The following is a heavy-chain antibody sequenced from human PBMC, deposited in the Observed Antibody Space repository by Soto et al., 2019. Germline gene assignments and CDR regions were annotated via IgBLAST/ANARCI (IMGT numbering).Heavy chain of an antibody. D-gene: IGHD6-13*01. CDR2: IYPGDSDT. CDR1: GYSFTSYW. V-gene: IGHV5-51*01. Sequence: PGESLKISCKGSGYSFTSYWIGWVRQMPGKGLEWMGIIYPGDSDTRYSPSFQGQVTISADKSISTAYLQWSSLKASDTAMDYCARHSSFPAYGMDVWGQGTTVTVSS. CDR3: ARHSSFPAYGMDV. J-gene: IGHJ6*02.